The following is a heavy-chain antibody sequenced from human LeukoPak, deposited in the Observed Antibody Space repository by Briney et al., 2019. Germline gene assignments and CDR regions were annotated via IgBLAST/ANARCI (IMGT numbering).Heavy chain of an antibody. CDR1: GFTFSSYS. D-gene: IGHD2-15*01. CDR3: ARDRSPCSGGSCYSDF. CDR2: ISTSSSYI. V-gene: IGHV3-21*01. Sequence: GGSLRLSCAVSGFTFSSYSMNWVRQAPGKGLEWVSSISTSSSYIYYADSVKGRFTISRDNAKNSLYLQMNSLRAEDTAVYYCARDRSPCSGGSCYSDFWGQGTLVTVSS. J-gene: IGHJ4*02.